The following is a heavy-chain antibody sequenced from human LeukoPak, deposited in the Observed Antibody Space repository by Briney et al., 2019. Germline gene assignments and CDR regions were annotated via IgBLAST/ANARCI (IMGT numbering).Heavy chain of an antibody. J-gene: IGHJ6*03. V-gene: IGHV4-61*02. CDR1: GGSISSGSYY. D-gene: IGHD3-3*01. CDR3: ARATYYDFWSGYPPVYYYYYMDV. CDR2: IYTSGST. Sequence: SETLSLTCTVSGGSISSGSYYWSWIRQPAGKGLEWIGRIYTSGSTNYNPSLKSRVTISVDTSKNQFSLKLSSVTAADTAVYYCARATYYDFWSGYPPVYYYYYMDVWGKGTTVTVSS.